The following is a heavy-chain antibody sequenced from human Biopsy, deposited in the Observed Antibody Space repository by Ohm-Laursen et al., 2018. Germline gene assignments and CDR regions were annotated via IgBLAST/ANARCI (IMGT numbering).Heavy chain of an antibody. CDR1: GGSMTGYE. V-gene: IGHV4-59*01. CDR3: ARVEAGTYDALDI. Sequence: TLSLTCSVSGGSMTGYEWSWIRLAPGKGLEWIGYIYYSGGTKYNPSLPSRVTFSVDMSKSQFSLKLYSVTTADTAVYYCARVEAGTYDALDIWGQGALVAVSA. D-gene: IGHD1-26*01. J-gene: IGHJ3*02. CDR2: IYYSGGT.